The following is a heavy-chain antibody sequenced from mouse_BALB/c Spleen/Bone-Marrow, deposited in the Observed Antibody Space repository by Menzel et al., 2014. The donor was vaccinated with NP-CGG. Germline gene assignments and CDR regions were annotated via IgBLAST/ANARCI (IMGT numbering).Heavy chain of an antibody. V-gene: IGHV1S81*02. J-gene: IGHJ3*01. CDR1: GYTFTNYY. CDR2: INPSNGGS. CDR3: TRSDYYDYQAWFAY. D-gene: IGHD2-4*01. Sequence: QVQLKQSGAELVKPGASVKLSCKTSGYTFTNYYIYWVKQRPGQGPEWIGEINPSNGGSNFNEKLKSKATLTVDKSSSTXYMQLSSLTSEDSAVYYCTRSDYYDYQAWFAYWGQGTLVTVSA.